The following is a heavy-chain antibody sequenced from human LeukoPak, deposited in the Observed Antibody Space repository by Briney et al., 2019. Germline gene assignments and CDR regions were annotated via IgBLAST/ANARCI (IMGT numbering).Heavy chain of an antibody. Sequence: GGSLRLSCAASGFTFSSYAMSWVRQAPGKGLEWVSSISGSGDTTYYADSVKGRFTISRDNSKNTLYLQMNSLRAEDTAVYYCAKDYITIFGVVIPAFDYWGQGTLVTVSS. CDR2: ISGSGDTT. CDR1: GFTFSSYA. J-gene: IGHJ4*02. CDR3: AKDYITIFGVVIPAFDY. D-gene: IGHD3-3*01. V-gene: IGHV3-23*01.